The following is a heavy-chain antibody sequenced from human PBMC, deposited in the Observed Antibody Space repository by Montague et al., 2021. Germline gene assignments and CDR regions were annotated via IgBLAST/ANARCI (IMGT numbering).Heavy chain of an antibody. D-gene: IGHD2-15*01. Sequence: SLRLSCAASGFTFSSYAMSWVRQAPGKGLEWVSAISGSGGSTYYADSVKGRSTISRDNSKNTLYLQMNSLRAEDTAVYSCAKEEEYCSGDSCYIDYWGQGTLVTVSS. V-gene: IGHV3-23*01. CDR3: AKEEEYCSGDSCYIDY. CDR2: ISGSGGST. J-gene: IGHJ4*02. CDR1: GFTFSSYA.